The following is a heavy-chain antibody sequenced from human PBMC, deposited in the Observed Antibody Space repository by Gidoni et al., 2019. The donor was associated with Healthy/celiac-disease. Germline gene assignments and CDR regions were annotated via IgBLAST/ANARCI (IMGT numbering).Heavy chain of an antibody. CDR2: IYYSGST. CDR3: ALQGTYDFWSGVLY. D-gene: IGHD3-3*01. J-gene: IGHJ4*02. Sequence: QLQLQESGPGLVKPSETLSLTCTVSGGSISSSSYYWGWIRQPPGKGLEWIGSIYYSGSTYYNPSLKSRVTISVDTSKNQFSLKLSSVTAADTAVYYCALQGTYDFWSGVLYWGQGTLVTVSS. CDR1: GGSISSSSYY. V-gene: IGHV4-39*01.